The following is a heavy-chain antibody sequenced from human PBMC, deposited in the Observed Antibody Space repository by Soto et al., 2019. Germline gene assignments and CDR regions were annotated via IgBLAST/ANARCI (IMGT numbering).Heavy chain of an antibody. D-gene: IGHD3-10*01. CDR1: GYTSTSYG. V-gene: IGHV1-18*01. Sequence: ASVKVSCKASGYTSTSYGISWVRQAPGQGLEWMGWISAYNGNTNYAQKLQGRVTMTTDTSTSTAYMELRSLRSDDTAVYYCARGVGSGTYYNQYNWFDPWGQGTLVTVSS. CDR2: ISAYNGNT. CDR3: ARGVGSGTYYNQYNWFDP. J-gene: IGHJ5*02.